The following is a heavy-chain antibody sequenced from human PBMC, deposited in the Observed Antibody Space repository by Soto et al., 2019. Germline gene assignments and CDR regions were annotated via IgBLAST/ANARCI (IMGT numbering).Heavy chain of an antibody. CDR1: GFTFSSYS. CDR3: ARGRTTVTYNWFDH. Sequence: EVQLVESGGGLVKPGGSLRLSCAASGFTFSSYSMNWVRQAPGKGLEWVSSISSSSSYIYYADSVKGRFTISRDNAKNSLYLQMNSLRAEDTAVYYCARGRTTVTYNWFDHWGQGTLVTVSS. J-gene: IGHJ5*02. D-gene: IGHD4-17*01. CDR2: ISSSSSYI. V-gene: IGHV3-21*01.